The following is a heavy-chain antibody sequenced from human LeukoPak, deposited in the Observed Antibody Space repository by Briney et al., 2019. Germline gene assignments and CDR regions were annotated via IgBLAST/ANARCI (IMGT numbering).Heavy chain of an antibody. J-gene: IGHJ4*02. V-gene: IGHV1-69*05. CDR2: IIPIFGTA. D-gene: IGHD5-24*01. CDR3: AREGGIPRRDGYNFDY. CDR1: GGTFSSYA. Sequence: SVKVSCKASGGTFSSYAISWVLQAPGQGLEWMGRIIPIFGTANYAQKFQGRVTITTDESTSTAYMELSSLRSEDTAVYYCAREGGIPRRDGYNFDYWGQGTLVTVSS.